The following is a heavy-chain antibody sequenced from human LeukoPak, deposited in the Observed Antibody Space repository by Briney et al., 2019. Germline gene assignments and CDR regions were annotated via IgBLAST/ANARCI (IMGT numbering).Heavy chain of an antibody. CDR1: GGSISSSSYY. Sequence: SETLSLTCTVSGGSISSSSYYWGWIRQPPGKGLEWIGSIYYSGGTYYNPSLKSRVTISVDTSKNQFSLKLSSVTAADTAVYYCAALSEGKSSGWYWGALPPYYMDVWGKGTTVTVSS. CDR3: AALSEGKSSGWYWGALPPYYMDV. V-gene: IGHV4-39*07. CDR2: IYYSGGT. J-gene: IGHJ6*03. D-gene: IGHD6-19*01.